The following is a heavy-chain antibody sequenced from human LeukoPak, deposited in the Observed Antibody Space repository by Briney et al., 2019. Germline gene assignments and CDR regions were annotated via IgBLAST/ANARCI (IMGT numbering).Heavy chain of an antibody. CDR2: IYNSANT. CDR1: GDSISSSSYC. CDR3: ASSPSGYWWNFDC. Sequence: PSETLSLTCTVSGDSISSSSYCWDWIRQPPGKGLEWIGNIYNSANTHYNPSLKTRITMSVDTSKNQFSLKLNSVTAADTAVYYCASSPSGYWWNFDCWGQGTLVTVSS. V-gene: IGHV4-39*01. D-gene: IGHD3-22*01. J-gene: IGHJ4*02.